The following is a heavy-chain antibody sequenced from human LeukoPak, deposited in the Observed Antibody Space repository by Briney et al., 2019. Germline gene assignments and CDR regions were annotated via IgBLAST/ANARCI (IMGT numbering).Heavy chain of an antibody. CDR3: ASGRPKYDYVWGSYRYYFDY. CDR1: GGTFSSYA. D-gene: IGHD3-16*02. CDR2: IIPIFGTA. Sequence: ASVKVSCKASGGTFSSYAISWVRQAPGQGLEWMGGIIPIFGTANYAQKFQGRVTITADKSTSTAYMELCSLRSEDTAVYYCASGRPKYDYVWGSYRYYFDYWGQGTLVTVSS. V-gene: IGHV1-69*06. J-gene: IGHJ4*02.